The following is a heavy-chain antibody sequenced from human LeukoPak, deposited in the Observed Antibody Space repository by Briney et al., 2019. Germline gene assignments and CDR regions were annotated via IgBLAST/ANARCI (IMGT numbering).Heavy chain of an antibody. Sequence: PSETLSLTCTVSGGSLTSSSYYWGWIRQPPGNGLEWFRRIYDSGSTYYNPSLKRRATISVASAKNHFTLALSSVTAADTAVYCCARVYDWFDPWGQGTLVTVSS. J-gene: IGHJ5*02. CDR3: ARVYDWFDP. CDR2: IYDSGST. V-gene: IGHV4-39*06. CDR1: GGSLTSSSYY. D-gene: IGHD5/OR15-5a*01.